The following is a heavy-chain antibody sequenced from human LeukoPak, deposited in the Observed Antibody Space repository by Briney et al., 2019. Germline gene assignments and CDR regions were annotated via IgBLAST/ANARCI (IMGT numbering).Heavy chain of an antibody. CDR2: IYSGGST. V-gene: IGHV3-66*01. Sequence: GGSLRLSCAASGFTFSRAWMNWVRQAPGKGLEWVSVIYSGGSTYYADSVKGRFTISRDNSKNTLYLQMSSLRAEDTAIYYCAKDKYYDFWSGSDSWGQGTLVTVSS. J-gene: IGHJ4*02. CDR1: GFTFSRAW. D-gene: IGHD3-3*01. CDR3: AKDKYYDFWSGSDS.